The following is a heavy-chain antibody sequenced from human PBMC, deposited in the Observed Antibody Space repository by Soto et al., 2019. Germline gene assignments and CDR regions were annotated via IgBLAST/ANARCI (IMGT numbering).Heavy chain of an antibody. Sequence: QVQLVESGGGVVQPGRSLRLSCAASGFTFSSYGMHWVRQAPGKGLEWVAVIPYAGSNKYYADSVKGRFTISRDNYKNTLYLQMNSLRAEDTAVYYCAKDGKVRGWNWFDPWGQGTLVTVSS. V-gene: IGHV3-30*18. CDR3: AKDGKVRGWNWFDP. CDR2: IPYAGSNK. J-gene: IGHJ5*02. D-gene: IGHD3-10*01. CDR1: GFTFSSYG.